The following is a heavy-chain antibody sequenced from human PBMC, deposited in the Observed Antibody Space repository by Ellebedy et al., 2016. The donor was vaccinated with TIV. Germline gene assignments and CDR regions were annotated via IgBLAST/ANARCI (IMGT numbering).Heavy chain of an antibody. CDR1: GYTFTSYG. CDR2: ISAYNGNT. D-gene: IGHD4-17*01. CDR3: ARADVTIPNYYGMDV. J-gene: IGHJ6*02. V-gene: IGHV1-18*01. Sequence: AASVKVSCKASGYTFTSYGISWVRQAPGQGLEWMGWISAYNGNTNYAQKLQGRVTMTTDTSTSTAYMELRSLRSDDTAVYYCARADVTIPNYYGMDVWGQGTTVTVSS.